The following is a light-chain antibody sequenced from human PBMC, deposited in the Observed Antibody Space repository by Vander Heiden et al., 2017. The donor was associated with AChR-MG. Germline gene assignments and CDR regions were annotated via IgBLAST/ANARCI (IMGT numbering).Light chain of an antibody. V-gene: IGLV1-40*01. CDR1: NSNIGAGFD. Sequence: QSVLTQPPSVSGAPGQGVTISCTGSNSNIGAGFDVHWYHQFPGTAPKLLIYTNNIRPSGVPDRFSGSKSGTSASLALTGLQAEDEADYYGQSFDSSLTAWVFGGGTKLTVL. CDR3: QSFDSSLTAWV. CDR2: TNN. J-gene: IGLJ3*02.